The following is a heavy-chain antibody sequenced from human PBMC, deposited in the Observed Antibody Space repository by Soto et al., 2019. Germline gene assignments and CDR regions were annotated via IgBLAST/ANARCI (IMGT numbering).Heavy chain of an antibody. Sequence: GESLKISCKGSGYSFTSYWIGWVRQMPGKGLEWMGIIYPGDSDTRYSPSFQGQVTISADKSISTAYLQWSSLKASDTAMYYCAICHSRDGYHSAFDSWGQGTMVTV. CDR2: IYPGDSDT. J-gene: IGHJ3*02. CDR3: AICHSRDGYHSAFDS. D-gene: IGHD5-18*01. CDR1: GYSFTSYW. V-gene: IGHV5-51*01.